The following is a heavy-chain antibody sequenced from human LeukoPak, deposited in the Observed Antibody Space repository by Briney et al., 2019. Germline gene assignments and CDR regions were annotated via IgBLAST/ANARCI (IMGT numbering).Heavy chain of an antibody. CDR3: TTDVDTAMVAAFDY. D-gene: IGHD5-18*01. V-gene: IGHV3-15*01. J-gene: IGHJ4*02. CDR2: IKSKTDGGTT. CDR1: GFTFSNAW. Sequence: GGSLRLSCAASGFTFSNAWMSWVRQAPGKGLEWVGRIKSKTDGGTTDYAAPVKGRFTISRDDSKNTLYLQMNSLKTEDTAVYYCTTDVDTAMVAAFDYWGQGTLVTVSS.